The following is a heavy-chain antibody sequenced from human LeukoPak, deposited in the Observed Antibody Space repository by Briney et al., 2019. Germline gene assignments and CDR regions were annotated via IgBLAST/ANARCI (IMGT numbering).Heavy chain of an antibody. D-gene: IGHD6-13*01. CDR3: ARLVVSSWYHEVLLGRDY. V-gene: IGHV4-39*01. CDR2: VFYTGNT. Sequence: KPSETLSLTCTVSGGSISTTAYYWGWIRQPPGKGLEWIGSVFYTGNTFYNPSLQSRVTLSVDTSKNQFSLKLNSVTAADTAVYYCARLVVSSWYHEVLLGRDYWGQGTLVTVSS. J-gene: IGHJ4*02. CDR1: GGSISTTAYY.